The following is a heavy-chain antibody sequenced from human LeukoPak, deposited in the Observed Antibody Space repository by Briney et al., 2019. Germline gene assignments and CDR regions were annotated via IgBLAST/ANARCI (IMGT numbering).Heavy chain of an antibody. V-gene: IGHV4-39*07. CDR1: GGSISSSSYY. CDR2: IYYSGST. Sequence: SETLSLTCTVSGGSISSSSYYWGWIRQPPGKGLEWIGSIYYSGSTYYNPSLKSRVTISVDTSKNQFSLKLSSVTAADTAVYYCGRIILMGAFDIWGQGTMVTVSS. CDR3: GRIILMGAFDI. J-gene: IGHJ3*02. D-gene: IGHD2/OR15-2a*01.